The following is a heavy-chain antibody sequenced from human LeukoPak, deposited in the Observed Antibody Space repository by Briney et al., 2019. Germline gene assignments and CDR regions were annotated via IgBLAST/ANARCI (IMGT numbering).Heavy chain of an antibody. J-gene: IGHJ4*02. CDR1: GFTFSSYS. CDR2: ISSSSSTI. V-gene: IGHV3-48*01. CDR3: ARDRIAYSGSFDY. Sequence: GGSLRLSCAASGFTFSSYSMNWVRQAPGKGLEWVSYISSSSSTIYYADSVKGRFTISRDNAKNSLYLKMNSLRAEDTAVYYCARDRIAYSGSFDYWGQGTLVTVSS. D-gene: IGHD1-26*01.